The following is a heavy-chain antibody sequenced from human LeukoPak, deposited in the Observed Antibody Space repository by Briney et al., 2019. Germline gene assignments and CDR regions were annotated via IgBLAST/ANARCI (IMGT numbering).Heavy chain of an antibody. D-gene: IGHD6-19*01. CDR1: GLTVSTKY. V-gene: IGHV3-66*01. J-gene: IGHJ4*02. Sequence: GGSLRLSCAASGLTVSTKYMSWVRQAPGKGLEWVSVIYRGGSTYYADSVKGRFSISGDNSKNTLYLQMNSLRAEDTAIYYCAKWGGDSGAEQWLVLDYWGQGTLVTVSS. CDR3: AKWGGDSGAEQWLVLDY. CDR2: IYRGGST.